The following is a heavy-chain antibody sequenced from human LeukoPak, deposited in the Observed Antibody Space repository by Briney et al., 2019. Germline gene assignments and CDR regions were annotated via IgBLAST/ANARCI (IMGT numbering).Heavy chain of an antibody. CDR1: GGSFRGYY. V-gene: IGHV4-34*01. CDR2: INHSGST. D-gene: IGHD6-19*01. J-gene: IGHJ5*02. Sequence: SATLSLTCDVYGGSFRGYYWSWIRQPPGPGLEWIGEINHSGSTNYNPSLKSRVTISVDTSKNQCSLQLSSVTAADTDVYYCARGPKAVAVSWGQGTLVTVSS. CDR3: ARGPKAVAVS.